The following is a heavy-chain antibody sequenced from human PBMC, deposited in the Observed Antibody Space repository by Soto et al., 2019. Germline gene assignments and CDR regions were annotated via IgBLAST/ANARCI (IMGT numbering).Heavy chain of an antibody. CDR1: GGSISGGGYY. J-gene: IGHJ4*02. Sequence: QVQLQESGPGLVKPSQTLSLTCTVSGGSISGGGYYWSWVRQHPGKGLEWIGYIYDSGSTYYNSALKSRLTISIDTSKKQFSLKLSSMTAADTAVYYCARGKGRSFFDYWGQGTLVTVSS. CDR3: ARGKGRSFFDY. V-gene: IGHV4-31*03. CDR2: IYDSGST. D-gene: IGHD1-26*01.